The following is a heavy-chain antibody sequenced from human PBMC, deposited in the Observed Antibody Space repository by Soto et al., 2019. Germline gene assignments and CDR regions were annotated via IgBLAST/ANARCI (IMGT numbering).Heavy chain of an antibody. J-gene: IGHJ4*02. V-gene: IGHV3-23*01. CDR1: EFTFSNYA. D-gene: IGHD5-12*01. Sequence: EVQLLESGGGLVQPGGSLRLSCAASEFTFSNYAMSWVRQAPGKGLEWVAAISGSGDKTYYTDSVKGRFTISRDNSRKSLHLQMNSLRVEDTAVYYCAVWLYGATICYWGQGTLVTVSS. CDR3: AVWLYGATICY. CDR2: ISGSGDKT.